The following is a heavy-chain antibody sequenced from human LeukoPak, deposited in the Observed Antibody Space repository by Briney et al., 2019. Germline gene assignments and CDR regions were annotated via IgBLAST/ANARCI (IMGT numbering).Heavy chain of an antibody. CDR3: ARSVSARRGYDAFDI. V-gene: IGHV3-21*01. CDR2: ISSSGSYI. D-gene: IGHD6-6*01. CDR1: GFTFSTYS. Sequence: GGSLRLSCAASGFTFSTYSMNWVRQAPGKGLEWVSSISSSGSYIYYADSLQGRFTISRDNAKSSLYLQMNSLRAEDTAVYYCARSVSARRGYDAFDIWGQGTMVTVSS. J-gene: IGHJ3*02.